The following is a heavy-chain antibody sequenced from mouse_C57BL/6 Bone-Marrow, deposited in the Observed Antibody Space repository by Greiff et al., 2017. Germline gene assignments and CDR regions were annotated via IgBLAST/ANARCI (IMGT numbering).Heavy chain of an antibody. CDR3: ACGICYNYWYFYF. J-gene: IGHJ1*03. D-gene: IGHD1-1*01. V-gene: IGHV1-64*01. Sequence: QVQLQQSGAELVKPGASVKLSCTASGYTFTSYWMHWVKQRPGQGLEWIGMIHPNSGSTNYNAKFKSKATLTVDKSSSTAYMQLSSLTSEDSAVYYCACGICYNYWYFYFWGRGTAVTVSA. CDR1: GYTFTSYW. CDR2: IHPNSGST.